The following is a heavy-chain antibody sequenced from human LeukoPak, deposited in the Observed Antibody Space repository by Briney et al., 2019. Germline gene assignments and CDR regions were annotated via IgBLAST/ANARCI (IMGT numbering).Heavy chain of an antibody. Sequence: GSLRLSRAASGFTFSNQGIGWVRQAPGKGLEWVSAISGSGGSTYYADSVKGRFTISRDNFKNTLYLQMNSLRAEDTAVYYCAKDGGVWFGESNDYWGQGTLVTVSS. CDR2: ISGSGGST. V-gene: IGHV3-23*01. D-gene: IGHD3-10*01. J-gene: IGHJ4*02. CDR3: AKDGGVWFGESNDY. CDR1: GFTFSNQG.